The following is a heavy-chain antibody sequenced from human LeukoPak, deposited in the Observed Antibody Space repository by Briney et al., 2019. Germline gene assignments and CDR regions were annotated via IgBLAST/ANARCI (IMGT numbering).Heavy chain of an antibody. J-gene: IGHJ4*02. CDR2: ISSSSSYI. Sequence: EAGGSLRLSCAASGFTFSSCTMNWVRQAPGKGLEWVSSISSSSSYIYYADSVKGRFTISRDNAKNSLYLQMDSLRAEDTALYYCARAGGSSGWFYFDYWGQGTLVTVSS. D-gene: IGHD3-16*01. CDR3: ARAGGSSGWFYFDY. CDR1: GFTFSSCT. V-gene: IGHV3-21*01.